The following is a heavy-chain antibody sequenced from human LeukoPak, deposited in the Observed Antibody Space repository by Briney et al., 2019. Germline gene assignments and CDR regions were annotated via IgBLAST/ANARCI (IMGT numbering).Heavy chain of an antibody. V-gene: IGHV3-23*01. CDR2: ISGSGGST. D-gene: IGHD2-2*01. CDR3: AKLQPAAIPSYFDY. J-gene: IGHJ4*02. Sequence: AGGSLRLSCAASGLIFSNYAMSWVRQAPGKGLEWVSTISGSGGSTYYADSVKGRFTISRDNSRNTLYLQMNSLRAEDTAVYYCAKLQPAAIPSYFDYWGQGTLVTVSS. CDR1: GLIFSNYA.